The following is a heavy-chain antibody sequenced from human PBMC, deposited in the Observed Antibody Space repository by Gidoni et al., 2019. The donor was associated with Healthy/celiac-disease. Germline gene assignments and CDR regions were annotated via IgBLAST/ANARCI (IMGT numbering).Heavy chain of an antibody. CDR3: ARGFRGSGSRRFDY. D-gene: IGHD3-10*01. J-gene: IGHJ4*02. CDR1: GGSFSGYY. CDR2: INHSGST. V-gene: IGHV4-34*01. Sequence: QVQLQQWGAGLLKPSETLSLTCAVYGGSFSGYYWRWIRQPPGKGLEWIGEINHSGSTNYNPSLKSRVTISVDTSKNQFSLKLSSVTAADTAVYYCARGFRGSGSRRFDYWGQGTLVTVSS.